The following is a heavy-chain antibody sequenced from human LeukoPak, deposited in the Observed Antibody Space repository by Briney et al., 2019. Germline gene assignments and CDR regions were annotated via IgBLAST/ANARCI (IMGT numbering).Heavy chain of an antibody. CDR1: GFTFGDYA. D-gene: IGHD1-1*01. Sequence: GGSLRLSCTASGFTFGDYAMSWIRQAPGKGLEWVGFIRSKAYGETADYAASVEGRFTISRDDSKAIAYLQMNSLKTEDTAVYHCTRDRGAYNLYDCWGQGTLVTVSS. CDR2: IRSKAYGETA. V-gene: IGHV3-49*03. CDR3: TRDRGAYNLYDC. J-gene: IGHJ4*02.